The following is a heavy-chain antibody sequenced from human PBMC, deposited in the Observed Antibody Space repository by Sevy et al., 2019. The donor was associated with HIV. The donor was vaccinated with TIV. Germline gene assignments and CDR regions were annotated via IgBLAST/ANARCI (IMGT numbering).Heavy chain of an antibody. V-gene: IGHV4-59*08. CDR1: DDSINSYY. CDR3: ARGAVVIGTAATPVLDF. J-gene: IGHJ4*02. Sequence: SETLSLTCTVSDDSINSYYWSWIRQPPGKGLEWIGYIYNNIGSTSYSPPLTSPVTISVDTSKNQFSLKLTSVTAADTAVYYSARGAVVIGTAATPVLDFWGQGSLVTVSS. CDR2: IYNNIGST. D-gene: IGHD2-2*01.